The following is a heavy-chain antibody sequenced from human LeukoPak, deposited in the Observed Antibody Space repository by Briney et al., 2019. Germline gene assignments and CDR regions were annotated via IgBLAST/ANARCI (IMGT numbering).Heavy chain of an antibody. CDR2: ISGSGGST. D-gene: IGHD3-10*01. J-gene: IGHJ4*02. CDR1: GFTFSSYA. V-gene: IGHV3-23*01. Sequence: GGSLRLSCAASGFTFSSYAMSWVRQAPGKGLEWVSAISGSGGSTYYADSVKGRFTISRDNAKNSLYLQMNSLRAEDTALYYCAKDGLLWFGELSYFDYWGQGTLVTVSS. CDR3: AKDGLLWFGELSYFDY.